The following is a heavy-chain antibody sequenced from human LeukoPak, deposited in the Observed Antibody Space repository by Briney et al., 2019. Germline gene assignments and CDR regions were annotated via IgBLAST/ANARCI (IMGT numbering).Heavy chain of an antibody. CDR1: GIAVTGNY. CDR2: ISINTDT. D-gene: IGHD1-26*01. Sequence: GGSLRLSCAASGIAVTGNYMSWVRQPPGKGLEWVSFISINTDTFYADSVRGRFTISRDSSENTLFLQMNSLRDEDSAVYYCAIAQSWDELFDSWGQGTLVTVSS. V-gene: IGHV3-53*01. CDR3: AIAQSWDELFDS. J-gene: IGHJ4*02.